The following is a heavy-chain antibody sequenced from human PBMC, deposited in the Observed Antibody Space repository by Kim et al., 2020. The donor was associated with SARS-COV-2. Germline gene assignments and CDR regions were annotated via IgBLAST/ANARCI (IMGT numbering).Heavy chain of an antibody. CDR3: VMGYRAYVAH. Sequence: GGSLRLSCSASGFTFSTYFMQWVRQAPGRGLEYVSGISPDGGNTYYPDSVKGRFTISRDNSNNTLYLQMSSLRPEDTAVYYCVMGYRAYVAHWGQGTLVTVSS. CDR2: ISPDGGNT. J-gene: IGHJ4*02. CDR1: GFTFSTYF. V-gene: IGHV3-64D*06. D-gene: IGHD5-12*01.